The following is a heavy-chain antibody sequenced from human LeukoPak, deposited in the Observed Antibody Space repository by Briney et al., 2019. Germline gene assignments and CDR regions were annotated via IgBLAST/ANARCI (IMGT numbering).Heavy chain of an antibody. Sequence: GGSLRLSCAASGFTFSSYAMSWVRQAPGKGLEWVSAISGSGGSTYYADSVKGRFTISRDNSKNTLYLQMNSLKTEDTAVYYCTTENPAGYYYGMDVWGKGTTVTVSS. CDR1: GFTFSSYA. V-gene: IGHV3-23*01. D-gene: IGHD1-14*01. CDR2: ISGSGGST. CDR3: TTENPAGYYYGMDV. J-gene: IGHJ6*04.